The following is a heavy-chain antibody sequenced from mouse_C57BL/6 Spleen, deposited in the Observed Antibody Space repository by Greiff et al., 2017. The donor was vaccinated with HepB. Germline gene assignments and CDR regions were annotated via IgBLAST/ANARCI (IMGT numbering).Heavy chain of an antibody. V-gene: IGHV1-55*01. CDR2: IYPGSGST. D-gene: IGHD2-3*01. CDR3: ARGGLLRPYYYAMDY. Sequence: QVQLQQPGAELVKPGASVKMSCKASGYTFTSYWITWVKQRPGQGLEWIGDIYPGSGSTNYNEKFKSKATLTVDTSSSTAYMQLSSLTSEDSAVYYCARGGLLRPYYYAMDYWGQGTSVTVSS. J-gene: IGHJ4*01. CDR1: GYTFTSYW.